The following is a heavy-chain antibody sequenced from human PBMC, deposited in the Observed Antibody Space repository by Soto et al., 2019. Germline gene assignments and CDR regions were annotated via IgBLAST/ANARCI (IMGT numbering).Heavy chain of an antibody. D-gene: IGHD1-26*01. CDR1: GFSVSAWY. CDR3: AREGDARWLDS. Sequence: EVQLVESGGGLVQPGGSARLSCAASGFSVSAWYMDWVRQAPGQGLEWVARLKDSSQNYATEYAASVKGRFTVSRHASQNSMYLQMNSLKIEDTAVYYCAREGDARWLDSWGQGTLVTVS. V-gene: IGHV3-72*01. J-gene: IGHJ5*01. CDR2: LKDSSQNYAT.